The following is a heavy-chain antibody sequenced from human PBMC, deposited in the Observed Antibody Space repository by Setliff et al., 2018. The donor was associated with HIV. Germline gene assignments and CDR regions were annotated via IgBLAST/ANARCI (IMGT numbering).Heavy chain of an antibody. CDR1: GYTFSTNA. Sequence: GASVKVSCKAFGYTFSTNAIHWARQAPGQRLEWMGYINAGDDNTRYSEKFQGRVTITRDTSANTAYMELSSLRSEDTAVYYCARGSCSGCYLSDYWGLGTLVTVPQ. V-gene: IGHV1-3*01. D-gene: IGHD6-19*01. CDR2: INAGDDNT. CDR3: ARGSCSGCYLSDY. J-gene: IGHJ4*02.